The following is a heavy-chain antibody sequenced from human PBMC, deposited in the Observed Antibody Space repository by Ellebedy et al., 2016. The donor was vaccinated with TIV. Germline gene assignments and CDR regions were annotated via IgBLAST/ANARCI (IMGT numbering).Heavy chain of an antibody. D-gene: IGHD2-21*02. Sequence: PGGSLRLSCAASGFKFSSYRLYWVRQSPGKGPEWVAGISDDGSDKYYVDSMKGRFTISRDNSRDTLYLQMNSLRDEDTAVYYCVRGSSDWYFDFWGQGALVTVSS. J-gene: IGHJ4*02. V-gene: IGHV3-30*04. CDR3: VRGSSDWYFDF. CDR2: ISDDGSDK. CDR1: GFKFSSYR.